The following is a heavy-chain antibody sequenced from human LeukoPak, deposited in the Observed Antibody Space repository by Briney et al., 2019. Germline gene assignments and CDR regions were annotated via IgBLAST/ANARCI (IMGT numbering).Heavy chain of an antibody. Sequence: GASLKISCQASGYSFTSYWIGWVRQLPGKGLEWMGIIYPGDSDTRYSPSFQGQVTISVDKSISTAYLQWSSLKASDTAIYYCARNINAFGGVIAAFDSWGQGTLVTVSS. J-gene: IGHJ4*02. CDR3: ARNINAFGGVIAAFDS. D-gene: IGHD3-16*02. CDR1: GYSFTSYW. CDR2: IYPGDSDT. V-gene: IGHV5-51*01.